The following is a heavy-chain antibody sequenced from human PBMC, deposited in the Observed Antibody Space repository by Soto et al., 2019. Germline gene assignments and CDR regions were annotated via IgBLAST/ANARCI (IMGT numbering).Heavy chain of an antibody. J-gene: IGHJ4*02. CDR2: ISVSGGTT. CDR3: AQNPTSGGPYLHAY. Sequence: GGSLRLACAASGFTFSSYAMSLVRQAPGKGLEWVSAISVSGGTTYYPDSVKGRFTISRDNSKNTLYLQLTSLRAEDTAVEYCAQNPTSGGPYLHAYSAQGTLDPVSS. D-gene: IGHD4-4*01. V-gene: IGHV3-23*01. CDR1: GFTFSSYA.